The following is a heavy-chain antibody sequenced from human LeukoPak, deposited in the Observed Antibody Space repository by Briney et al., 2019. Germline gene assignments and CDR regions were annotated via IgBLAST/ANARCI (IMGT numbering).Heavy chain of an antibody. V-gene: IGHV3-30*02. J-gene: IGHJ3*02. D-gene: IGHD5-24*01. Sequence: GSLRLSCAASGFTFSGYGMHWVRQAPGKGLEWVAFLRYDGSNTYYADSVKGRFTISRDNSKNTLYLQMNSLRAEDTAVYYCAKDSGVGMATTFSILDIWGQGTMVTVSS. CDR1: GFTFSGYG. CDR2: LRYDGSNT. CDR3: AKDSGVGMATTFSILDI.